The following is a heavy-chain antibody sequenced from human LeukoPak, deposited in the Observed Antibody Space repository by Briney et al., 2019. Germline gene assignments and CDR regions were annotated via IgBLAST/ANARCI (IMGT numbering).Heavy chain of an antibody. V-gene: IGHV1-69*04. CDR2: IIPIFGIA. Sequence: ASVKVSCKASGGTFSSYAISWVRQAPGQGLEWMGRIIPIFGIANYAQKFQGRVTITADISTSTAYMELSSLRSEDTAVYCCAREMYCGGDCYSGSDYWGQGTLVTVSS. J-gene: IGHJ4*02. CDR1: GGTFSSYA. CDR3: AREMYCGGDCYSGSDY. D-gene: IGHD2-21*02.